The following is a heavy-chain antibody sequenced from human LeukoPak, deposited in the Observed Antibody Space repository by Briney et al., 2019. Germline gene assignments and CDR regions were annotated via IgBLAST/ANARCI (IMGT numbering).Heavy chain of an antibody. Sequence: SETLSLTCTVSGGSISSYYWSWSRQPPGKGLGWSGYIYYSGSTNYNPSLKSRVTISVDTSKNQFSLKLSSVTAADTAVYYCARRDNYGLFFDIWGQGTMVTVSS. D-gene: IGHD5-18*01. CDR2: IYYSGST. CDR3: ARRDNYGLFFDI. CDR1: GGSISSYY. V-gene: IGHV4-59*01. J-gene: IGHJ3*02.